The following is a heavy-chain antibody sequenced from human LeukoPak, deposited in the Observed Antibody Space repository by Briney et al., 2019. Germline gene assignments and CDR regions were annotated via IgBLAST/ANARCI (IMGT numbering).Heavy chain of an antibody. CDR2: IKEDGSEK. Sequence: GGSLRLSCAGSGFTFSSYWMSWVRQAPGKGLEWVANIKEDGSEKYYVDSVKGRFTISRDNAKNSLDLQMNSLRAEDTAVYYCARMPGVLGHNWFDPWGQGTLVTVSS. J-gene: IGHJ5*02. V-gene: IGHV3-7*01. CDR1: GFTFSSYW. CDR3: ARMPGVLGHNWFDP. D-gene: IGHD2/OR15-2a*01.